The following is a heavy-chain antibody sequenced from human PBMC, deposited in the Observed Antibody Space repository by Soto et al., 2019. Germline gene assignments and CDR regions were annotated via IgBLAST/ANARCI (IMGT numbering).Heavy chain of an antibody. D-gene: IGHD2-21*02. Sequence: SETLSLTCIVSGESISSSSYYWGWIRQPPGKGLEWIGSIYYSGRTYYNPSFKSRVTISIDTSKNQFSLKLGSVTATDTAVYYCARQRTTVVTQAYFDHWDQGALVTVSS. J-gene: IGHJ4*02. CDR3: ARQRTTVVTQAYFDH. V-gene: IGHV4-39*01. CDR2: IYYSGRT. CDR1: GESISSSSYY.